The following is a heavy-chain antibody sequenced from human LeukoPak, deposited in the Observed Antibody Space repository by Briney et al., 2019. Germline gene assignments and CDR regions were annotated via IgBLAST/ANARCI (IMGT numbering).Heavy chain of an antibody. CDR2: IYTSGST. J-gene: IGHJ6*03. D-gene: IGHD2-21*01. V-gene: IGHV4-4*07. CDR1: GGSISSYY. Sequence: SETLSLTCTVSGGSISSYYWSWIRQPAGKGLEWIGRIYTSGSTNYNPSLKSRVTISVDKSKNQFSLKPSSVTAADTAVYYCAVMDYYYYMDVWGKGTTVTVSS. CDR3: AVMDYYYYMDV.